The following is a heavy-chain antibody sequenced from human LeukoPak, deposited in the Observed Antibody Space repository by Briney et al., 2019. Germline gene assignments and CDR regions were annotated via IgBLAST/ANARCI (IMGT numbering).Heavy chain of an antibody. CDR1: GFTFSSYW. V-gene: IGHV3-74*01. CDR2: INSGGSIT. D-gene: IGHD2/OR15-2a*01. CDR3: VKIGES. J-gene: IGHJ1*01. Sequence: PGGSLRLSCAASGFTFSSYWMHWVRHAPGKGLVWVSRINSGGSITTYADFVKGRFTISRGNANNTLYLQMNSLKAEDTAVCYCVKIGESWGQGTLVTVSS.